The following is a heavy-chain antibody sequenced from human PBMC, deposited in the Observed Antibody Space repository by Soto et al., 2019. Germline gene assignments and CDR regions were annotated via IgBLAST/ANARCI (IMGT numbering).Heavy chain of an antibody. CDR1: GDSISRGYH. CDR3: AAHIHYYDTSGYSAGGWLDP. J-gene: IGHJ5*02. Sequence: SETLSLTCAVSGDSISRGYHWAWIRQPPGKGLEWVGYICYSGSTYYNPSLKSRVTISVDTSKNQFSLKLSSVTAADTAVYYCAAHIHYYDTSGYSAGGWLDPWGPGTLVNVSS. V-gene: IGHV4-38-2*01. CDR2: ICYSGST. D-gene: IGHD3-22*01.